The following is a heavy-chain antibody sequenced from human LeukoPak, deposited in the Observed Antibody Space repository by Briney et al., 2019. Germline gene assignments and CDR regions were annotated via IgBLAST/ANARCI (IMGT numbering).Heavy chain of an antibody. CDR3: ARQEVTGDYGYYYYYMDV. CDR2: ISGYNGNT. CDR1: GYTFTTYN. Sequence: ASVKVSCKASGYTFTTYNINWVRQAPGQGLEWMGWISGYNGNTNYAQKLQGRVTMTTDTSTSTAYMELRSLRSDDTAVYYCARQEVTGDYGYYYYYMDVWGKGTTVTVSS. J-gene: IGHJ6*03. V-gene: IGHV1-18*01. D-gene: IGHD4-17*01.